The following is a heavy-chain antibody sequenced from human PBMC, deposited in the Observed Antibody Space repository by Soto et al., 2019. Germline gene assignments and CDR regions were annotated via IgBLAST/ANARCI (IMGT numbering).Heavy chain of an antibody. CDR1: GFTFSSYG. CDR2: IWYDGSNK. V-gene: IGHV3-33*01. J-gene: IGHJ3*02. CDR3: ARGDGLPPITMIVVDDAFDI. D-gene: IGHD3-22*01. Sequence: GGSLRLSCAASGFTFSSYGMHWVRQAPGKGLEWVAVIWYDGSNKYYADSVKGRFTISRDNSKNTLYLQMNSLRAEDTAVYYCARGDGLPPITMIVVDDAFDIWGQGTMVTVSS.